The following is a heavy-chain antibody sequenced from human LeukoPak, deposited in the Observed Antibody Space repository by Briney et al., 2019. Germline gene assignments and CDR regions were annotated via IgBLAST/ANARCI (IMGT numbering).Heavy chain of an antibody. CDR3: ARTPADWYFDL. CDR1: GFTFSSSW. J-gene: IGHJ2*01. Sequence: QAGGSLRLSCAASGFTFSSSWMNWVRQAPGRGLEWVANIKRDGSEKYYVDSVKGRFTISRDNAKNSLDLQLNSLRVEDTAVYYCARTPADWYFDLWGRGTLVTVSS. V-gene: IGHV3-7*01. CDR2: IKRDGSEK.